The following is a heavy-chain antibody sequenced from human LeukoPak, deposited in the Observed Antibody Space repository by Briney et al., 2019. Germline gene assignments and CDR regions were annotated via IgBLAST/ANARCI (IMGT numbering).Heavy chain of an antibody. J-gene: IGHJ4*02. CDR2: ISAYNGNT. V-gene: IGHV1-18*01. D-gene: IGHD2-2*01. Sequence: ASVKVSCKASGYTFSTCAISWVRPAPGQGLEWMGWISAYNGNTIYAQKFQGRVTMTTDTSTDTAYMELRSLRSDDTAVYYCARDDRGSCSSTTCPYFDYWGQGTLVTVSS. CDR3: ARDDRGSCSSTTCPYFDY. CDR1: GYTFSTCA.